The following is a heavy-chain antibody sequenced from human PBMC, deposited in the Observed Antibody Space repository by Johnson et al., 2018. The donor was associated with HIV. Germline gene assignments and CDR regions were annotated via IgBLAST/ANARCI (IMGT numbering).Heavy chain of an antibody. CDR2: ISSNGGRT. Sequence: VQLVESGGGLVQPGGSLRLSCTPSGFTFSNYAIYWVRQAPGKGLEYVSSISSNGGRTYYSNSVQGRFTVSRDNSNNTLYLQMGSLRAEDTAVYYCAKRAQLGTAWYVNAFDIWGQGTMVTVSS. J-gene: IGHJ3*02. V-gene: IGHV3-64*01. D-gene: IGHD3-16*01. CDR3: AKRAQLGTAWYVNAFDI. CDR1: GFTFSNYA.